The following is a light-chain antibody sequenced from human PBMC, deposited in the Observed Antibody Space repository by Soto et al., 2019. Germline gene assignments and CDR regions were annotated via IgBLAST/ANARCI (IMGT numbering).Light chain of an antibody. CDR2: EVS. V-gene: IGLV2-14*01. CDR1: SSDVGAYDF. Sequence: SALTQPASVSGSPGQSITISCTGTSSDVGAYDFVSWYQQHPGKAPKYLIYEVSNRPSGVSDRFSGSKSGTTASLTISGLQAEDEADYYCSSYTTTDPDVFGTGTKLTVL. CDR3: SSYTTTDPDV. J-gene: IGLJ1*01.